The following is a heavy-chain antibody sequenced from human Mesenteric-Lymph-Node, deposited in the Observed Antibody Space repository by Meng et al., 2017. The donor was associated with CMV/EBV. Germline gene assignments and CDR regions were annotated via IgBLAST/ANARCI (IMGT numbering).Heavy chain of an antibody. Sequence: SCVASGFTFSSSYMSWIRQAPGKGLEWVANIKHDGSEKAYVGSVKGRFTISRDNTKNSLYLQMNSLRAEDTAVYYCARDPHFGALDYWGQGTLVTVSS. J-gene: IGHJ4*02. CDR3: ARDPHFGALDY. CDR2: IKHDGSEK. D-gene: IGHD3-10*01. V-gene: IGHV3-7*01. CDR1: GFTFSSSY.